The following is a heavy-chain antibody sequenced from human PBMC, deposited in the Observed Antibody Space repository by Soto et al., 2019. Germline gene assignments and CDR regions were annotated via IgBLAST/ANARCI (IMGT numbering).Heavy chain of an antibody. J-gene: IGHJ3*02. CDR1: GFAFNSYT. Sequence: PXVSLRLSCEGSGFAFNSYTMNWVRQAPGKGLEWVSSISSASNYIYNAESVKGRFTISRDNAKNSVYLQMNSLRAEDTAVYYCAKGLRVVAFDIWGQGTMVTVSS. D-gene: IGHD3-16*01. CDR2: ISSASNYI. V-gene: IGHV3-21*01. CDR3: AKGLRVVAFDI.